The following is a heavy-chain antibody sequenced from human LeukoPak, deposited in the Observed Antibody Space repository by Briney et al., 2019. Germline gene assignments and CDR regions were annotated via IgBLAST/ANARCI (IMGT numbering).Heavy chain of an antibody. J-gene: IGHJ5*02. V-gene: IGHV1-2*02. Sequence: ASVKVSCKASGGTFSSYAISWVRQAPGQGLEWIGWIYPNNGGTNYAQKFQGRVSMTSDTSISTAYMELTRLTSDDTAVYYCTADLQRLRFENWGQGTLVTVSS. CDR2: IYPNNGGT. CDR3: TADLQRLRFEN. CDR1: GGTFSSYA.